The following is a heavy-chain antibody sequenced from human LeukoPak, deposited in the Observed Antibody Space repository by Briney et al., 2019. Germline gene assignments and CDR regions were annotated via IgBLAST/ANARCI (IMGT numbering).Heavy chain of an antibody. Sequence: GGSLRLSCAASGFIFTKYWMSWVRQAPGKGLEWVANINEDGSTKFYVDSVKGRFSMSRDNAQNSVYLQLNSLRIEDTAVYYCAMSAASAGCDWGQGTLVIVSP. CDR3: AMSAASAGCD. J-gene: IGHJ4*02. CDR1: GFIFTKYW. D-gene: IGHD6-13*01. V-gene: IGHV3-7*03. CDR2: INEDGSTK.